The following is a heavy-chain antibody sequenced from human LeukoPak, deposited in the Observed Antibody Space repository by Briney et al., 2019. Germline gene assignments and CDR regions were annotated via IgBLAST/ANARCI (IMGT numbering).Heavy chain of an antibody. D-gene: IGHD3-22*01. CDR2: ISYDGSNK. Sequence: GGSLRLSCAASGFTFSSYAMHWVRQAPGKGLEWVAVISYDGSNKYYADSVKGRFTISRDNSKNTLYLQMNSLRAEDTAMYYCARDRYYYDSSGYLGYFDYWGQGTLVTVSS. J-gene: IGHJ4*02. V-gene: IGHV3-30-3*01. CDR3: ARDRYYYDSSGYLGYFDY. CDR1: GFTFSSYA.